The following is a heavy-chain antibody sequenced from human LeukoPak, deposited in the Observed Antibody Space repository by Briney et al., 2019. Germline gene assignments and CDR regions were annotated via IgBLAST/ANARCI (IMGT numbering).Heavy chain of an antibody. D-gene: IGHD2-2*02. V-gene: IGHV4-59*01. J-gene: IGHJ5*02. Sequence: SETLSLTCTVSGGSISSYYWSWIRQPPGEGLEWIGYIYYSGSTNYNPSLKSRVTISVDTSKNQFSLKLSSVTAADTAVYYCAREMVPAAINGFDPWGQGTLVTVSS. CDR2: IYYSGST. CDR3: AREMVPAAINGFDP. CDR1: GGSISSYY.